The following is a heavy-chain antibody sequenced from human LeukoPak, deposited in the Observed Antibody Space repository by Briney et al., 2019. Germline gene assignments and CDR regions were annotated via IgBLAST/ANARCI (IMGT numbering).Heavy chain of an antibody. D-gene: IGHD3-10*01. Sequence: SETLSLTCTVSGGSISSYYWSWIRQPPGKGLEWIGYTYYSGSTNYNPSLKSRVTISVDTSKNQFSLKLSSVTAADTAVYYCARVVRGGWLRGWFDPWGQGTLVTVSS. J-gene: IGHJ5*02. CDR3: ARVVRGGWLRGWFDP. CDR2: TYYSGST. V-gene: IGHV4-59*01. CDR1: GGSISSYY.